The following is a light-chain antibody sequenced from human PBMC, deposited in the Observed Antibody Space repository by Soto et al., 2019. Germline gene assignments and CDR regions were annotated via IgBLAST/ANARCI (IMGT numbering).Light chain of an antibody. CDR1: SSDVGAYNY. CDR2: DVS. Sequence: QSALTQPRSVSGSPGQSVAISCTGTSSDVGAYNYVSWYQQHPGKAPKFMIYDVSKRPSGVPDRFSGSKSGNTASLTISGLQAEDEADYYCNSYTNSSAVVFGGGTKVTDL. J-gene: IGLJ2*01. V-gene: IGLV2-11*01. CDR3: NSYTNSSAVV.